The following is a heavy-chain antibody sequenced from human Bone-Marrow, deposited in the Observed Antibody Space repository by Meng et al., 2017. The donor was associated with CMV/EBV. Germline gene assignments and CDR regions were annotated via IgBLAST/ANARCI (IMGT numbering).Heavy chain of an antibody. D-gene: IGHD3-3*01. CDR2: INPSGGST. CDR1: GYTFTSYY. CDR3: ATRNPIRFLEWLAPGGFDY. V-gene: IGHV1-46*01. J-gene: IGHJ4*02. Sequence: ASVKVSCKASGYTFTSYYMHWVRQAPGQGLEWMGIINPSGGSTSYAQKFQGRVTMTRDTSTSTVYMELSSLRSEDTAVYYCATRNPIRFLEWLAPGGFDYWGQGTLVTVSS.